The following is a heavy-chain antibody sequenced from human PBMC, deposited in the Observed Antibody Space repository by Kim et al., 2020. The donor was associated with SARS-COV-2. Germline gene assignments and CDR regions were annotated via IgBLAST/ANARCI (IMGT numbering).Heavy chain of an antibody. J-gene: IGHJ4*02. CDR2: T. D-gene: IGHD6-6*01. Sequence: TYYIPSLKSRVIISVDTSKNQFSLKLSSVTAADTAVYYCARDGASRPFAYWGQGTLVTVSS. V-gene: IGHV4-39*02. CDR3: ARDGASRPFAY.